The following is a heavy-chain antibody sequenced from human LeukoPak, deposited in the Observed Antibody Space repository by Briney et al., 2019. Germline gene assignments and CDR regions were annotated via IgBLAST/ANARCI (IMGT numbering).Heavy chain of an antibody. D-gene: IGHD5-24*01. CDR1: GYTFTGYY. Sequence: ASVKVSCKASGYTFTGYYMHWVRQAPGQGLEWMGWINPDSGGTSYAQKFQGRVTMTRDTSISTAYMELSRLRFDDTAVYYCARDGGDGYNAYYFDYWGQGSLVTVSS. CDR2: INPDSGGT. CDR3: ARDGGDGYNAYYFDY. J-gene: IGHJ4*02. V-gene: IGHV1-2*02.